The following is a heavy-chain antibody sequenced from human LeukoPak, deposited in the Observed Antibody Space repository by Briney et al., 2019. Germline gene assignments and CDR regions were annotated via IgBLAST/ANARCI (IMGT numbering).Heavy chain of an antibody. CDR1: GFTFSSYW. CDR3: AREGYYDFWSGYFGSFRDYYYYMDV. V-gene: IGHV3-7*01. D-gene: IGHD3-3*01. CDR2: IKQDGSEK. Sequence: GGSLRHSCAASGFTFSSYWMSWVREAPGKGLEWVANIKQDGSEKYYVDSVKGRFTISRDNAKNSLYLQMNSLRAEDTAVYYCAREGYYDFWSGYFGSFRDYYYYMDVWGKGTTVTVSS. J-gene: IGHJ6*03.